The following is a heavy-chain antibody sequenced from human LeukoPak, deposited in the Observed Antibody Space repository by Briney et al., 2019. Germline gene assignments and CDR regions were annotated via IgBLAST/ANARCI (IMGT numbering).Heavy chain of an antibody. V-gene: IGHV4-38-2*02. J-gene: IGHJ3*02. CDR2: IYHSGST. CDR1: GYSISSGYY. D-gene: IGHD2-21*02. Sequence: PSETLSLTCTVSGYSISSGYYWGWIRQPPGKGLEWIGSIYHSGSTYYNPSLKSRVTISVDTSKNQFSLKLSSVTAADTAVYYCARSCGGDCYSGAFDIWGQGTMVTVSS. CDR3: ARSCGGDCYSGAFDI.